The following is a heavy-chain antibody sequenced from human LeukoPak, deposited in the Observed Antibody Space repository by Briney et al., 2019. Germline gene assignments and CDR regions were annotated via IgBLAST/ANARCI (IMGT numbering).Heavy chain of an antibody. J-gene: IGHJ6*02. D-gene: IGHD3-3*01. CDR1: GGSISSYY. V-gene: IGHV4-59*01. Sequence: SETLSLTCTVSGGSISSYYWSWIRQPPGKGLEWIGYIYYSGSTNYNPSLKSRVTISVDTSKNQFSLKLSSVTAADTAVYYCARDRVRTIFGVVIHYGMDVWGQGTTVTVSS. CDR3: ARDRVRTIFGVVIHYGMDV. CDR2: IYYSGST.